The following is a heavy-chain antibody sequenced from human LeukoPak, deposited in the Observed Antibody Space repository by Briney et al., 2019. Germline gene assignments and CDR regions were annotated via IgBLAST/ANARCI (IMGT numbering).Heavy chain of an antibody. CDR2: IYPGDSDT. J-gene: IGHJ5*02. Sequence: GESLKTSCKGSGYSFTSYWIGWVRQMPGKGLEWMGIIYPGDSDTRYSPSFQGQVTISADKSISTAYLQWSSLKASDTAMYYCARLGCSSTSCGGDWFDPWGQGTLVTVSS. CDR1: GYSFTSYW. CDR3: ARLGCSSTSCGGDWFDP. D-gene: IGHD2-2*01. V-gene: IGHV5-51*01.